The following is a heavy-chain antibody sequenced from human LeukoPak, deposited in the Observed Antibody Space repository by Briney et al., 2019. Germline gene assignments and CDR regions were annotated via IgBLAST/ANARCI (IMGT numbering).Heavy chain of an antibody. CDR1: GASISSGGYA. CDR2: IYHSGST. V-gene: IGHV4-30-2*01. J-gene: IGHJ4*02. Sequence: SETLSLTCAVSGASISSGGYAWSWIRQPPGKGLEWIGYIYHSGSTYYNPSLKSRVTISVDRSKNQFSLKLNSVTATDTAVYYCARHYGPWGQGTLVTVSS. CDR3: ARHYGP. D-gene: IGHD3-16*01.